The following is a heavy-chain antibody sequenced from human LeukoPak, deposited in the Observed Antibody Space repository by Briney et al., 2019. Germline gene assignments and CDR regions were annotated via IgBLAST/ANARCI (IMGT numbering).Heavy chain of an antibody. V-gene: IGHV3-23*01. CDR2: ISGSGGST. D-gene: IGHD4-17*01. J-gene: IGHJ4*02. Sequence: PGGSLRLSCAASGFTFSSYAMSWVRQAPGKGLEWVSAISGSGGSTYYADSVKGRFTISRDNSKNTLYLQMNSLRAEDTAVYYCAKDQWVTTQTSGCNYWGQGTLVTVSS. CDR3: AKDQWVTTQTSGCNY. CDR1: GFTFSSYA.